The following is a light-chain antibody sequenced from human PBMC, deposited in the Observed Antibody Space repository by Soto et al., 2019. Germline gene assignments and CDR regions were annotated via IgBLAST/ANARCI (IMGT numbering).Light chain of an antibody. CDR2: GAS. CDR1: RSVSSSY. J-gene: IGKJ1*01. CDR3: QQRTARPPWT. V-gene: IGKV3D-20*02. Sequence: IVFPKAPCTLSLSPGERATLAGTAGRSVSSSYLAWYQQKPGQAPRLLIYGASTRATGIPARFSGSGSGTDFTLSISSLEPEDFAVYYCQQRTARPPWTFGQGTKLDIK.